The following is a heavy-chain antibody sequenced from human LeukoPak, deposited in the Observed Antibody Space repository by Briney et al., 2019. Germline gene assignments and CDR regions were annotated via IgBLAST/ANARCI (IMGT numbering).Heavy chain of an antibody. J-gene: IGHJ4*02. D-gene: IGHD6-19*01. CDR3: AHIPLLIAVAGHFDY. V-gene: IGHV2-5*02. CDR2: IYWDDDM. CDR1: GVSLSTSGVG. Sequence: SGPTLVNPTQTLTLTCTFSGVSLSTSGVGVGWIRQPPGKALEWLALIYWDDDMRYSPSLKSRLTITKDTSKNQVVLTMTNMDPVDTATYYCAHIPLLIAVAGHFDYWGQGTLVTVSS.